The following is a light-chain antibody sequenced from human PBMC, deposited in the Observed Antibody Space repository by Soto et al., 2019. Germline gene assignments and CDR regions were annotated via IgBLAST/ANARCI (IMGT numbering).Light chain of an antibody. CDR1: SSDIGGYNY. CDR3: SSHTGSSTLVV. CDR2: DVS. V-gene: IGLV2-14*03. Sequence: QSALTQPASVSGSPGQSITISCTGTSSDIGGYNYVSWYQQHPGKAPRLMIYDVSNRPSGVSTRFSGSKSGNTASLTISGLQAEDEGIYYCSSHTGSSTLVVFGGGTKLTVL. J-gene: IGLJ2*01.